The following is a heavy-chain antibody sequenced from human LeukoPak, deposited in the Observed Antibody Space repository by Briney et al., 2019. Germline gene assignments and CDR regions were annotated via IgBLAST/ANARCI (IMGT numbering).Heavy chain of an antibody. CDR1: GYTFTSYG. J-gene: IGHJ1*01. Sequence: ASVKVSCKASGYTFTSYGISWMRQAPGQGLEWMGWISAYNGNTNYAQKLQGRVTMTTDTSTSTAYMELRSLRSDDTAVYYCARAPLWFGELRYFQHWGQGTLVTVSS. CDR2: ISAYNGNT. CDR3: ARAPLWFGELRYFQH. D-gene: IGHD3-10*01. V-gene: IGHV1-18*01.